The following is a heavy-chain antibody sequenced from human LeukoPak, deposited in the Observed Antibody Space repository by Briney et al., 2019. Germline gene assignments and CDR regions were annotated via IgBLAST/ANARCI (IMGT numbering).Heavy chain of an antibody. CDR3: AKKILGISYCFDY. V-gene: IGHV3-23*01. D-gene: IGHD3-10*01. CDR2: ISGTGGST. CDR1: GFTFSSYG. Sequence: GGSPRLSCAASGFTFSSYGISWVRQAPGKGLEWVSFISGTGGSTYYADSVKGRFTISRGNSKNTIYLQMNSLRAEDTAVYYCAKKILGISYCFDYWGQGTLVTVSS. J-gene: IGHJ4*02.